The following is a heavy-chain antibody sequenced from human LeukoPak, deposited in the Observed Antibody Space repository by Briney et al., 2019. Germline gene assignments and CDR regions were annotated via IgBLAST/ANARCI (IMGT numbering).Heavy chain of an antibody. CDR1: RYTFTGYY. Sequence: ASVKVSCKASRYTFTGYYMQWVRQAPGQGFEWMGRIDPNNGATNYAQKFQGRVTVTRDTSISTVYMELSRLKSDDTAVYFCATYSGNYQSGYWGQGTLVTVSS. CDR3: ATYSGNYQSGY. J-gene: IGHJ4*02. D-gene: IGHD1-26*01. CDR2: IDPNNGAT. V-gene: IGHV1-2*06.